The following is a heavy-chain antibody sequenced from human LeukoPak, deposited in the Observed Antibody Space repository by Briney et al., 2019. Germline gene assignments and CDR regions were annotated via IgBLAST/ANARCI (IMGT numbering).Heavy chain of an antibody. Sequence: GESLKISCKGSGYSFTSYWIGWVRQMPGKGLEWMGITYPGDSETRYSPSFQGQVTISADKAISTAYLQWSTLKASDTAMYYCARQTAAGSLDYWGQGTLVTVSS. CDR1: GYSFTSYW. J-gene: IGHJ4*02. CDR2: TYPGDSET. CDR3: ARQTAAGSLDY. V-gene: IGHV5-51*01. D-gene: IGHD6-13*01.